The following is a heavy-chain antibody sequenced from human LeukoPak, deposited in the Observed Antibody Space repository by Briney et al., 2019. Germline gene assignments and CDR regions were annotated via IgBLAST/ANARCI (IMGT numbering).Heavy chain of an antibody. D-gene: IGHD3-22*01. V-gene: IGHV3-7*05. Sequence: GGSLRLSCAASGFTFSSSWMTWVRQAPGKGLEWVANINQDGSEKYYVDSVKGRFTISRDNSKNTLYLQMNSLRAEDTAVYYCAKDTPGGDYYDSSPLDYWGQGTLVTVSS. CDR1: GFTFSSSW. J-gene: IGHJ4*02. CDR3: AKDTPGGDYYDSSPLDY. CDR2: INQDGSEK.